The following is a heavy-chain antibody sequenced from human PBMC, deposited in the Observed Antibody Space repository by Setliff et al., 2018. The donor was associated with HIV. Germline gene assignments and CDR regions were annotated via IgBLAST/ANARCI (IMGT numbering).Heavy chain of an antibody. J-gene: IGHJ4*02. V-gene: IGHV1-58*01. CDR1: GFSFSNNA. CDR3: ARDHQTMLWLDY. Sequence: GPSVKVSCKPSGFSFSNNAVLWVRQARGQRPEWIGWIVVGSGLKNYAQKFHGRVTLTADMSTNTAYMELRSLTSEDTAVYYCARDHQTMLWLDYWGQGTLVTVS. D-gene: IGHD2-21*01. CDR2: IVVGSGLK.